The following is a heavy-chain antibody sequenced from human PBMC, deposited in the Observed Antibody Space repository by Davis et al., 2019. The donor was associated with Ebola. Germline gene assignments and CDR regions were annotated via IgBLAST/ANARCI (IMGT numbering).Heavy chain of an antibody. D-gene: IGHD6-13*01. V-gene: IGHV4-39*07. Sequence: MPSETLSLTCTVSGGSISSSGYYWSWIRQPPGKGLEWIGEINHSGSTNYNPSLKSRVTISVDTSKNQFSLTLSSVTAADTAVYYCARKELYIAAPPRRWGQGTLVTVSS. CDR1: GGSISSSGYY. J-gene: IGHJ4*02. CDR2: INHSGST. CDR3: ARKELYIAAPPRR.